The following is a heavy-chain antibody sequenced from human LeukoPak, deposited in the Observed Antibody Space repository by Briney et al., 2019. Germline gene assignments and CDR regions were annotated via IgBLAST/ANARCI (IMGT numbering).Heavy chain of an antibody. CDR3: ARARGDYVRFDY. D-gene: IGHD4-17*01. CDR2: IYYSGST. J-gene: IGHJ4*02. CDR1: GGSISSYY. Sequence: SETLSLTCTVSGGSISSYYWSWIRQPPGKGLEWIGYIYYSGSTYYNPSLKSRVTISVDTSKNQFSLKLSSVTAADTAVYYCARARGDYVRFDYWGQGTLVTVSS. V-gene: IGHV4-59*01.